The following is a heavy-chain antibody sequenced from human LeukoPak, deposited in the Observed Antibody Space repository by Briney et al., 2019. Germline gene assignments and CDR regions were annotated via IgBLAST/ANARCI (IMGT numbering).Heavy chain of an antibody. Sequence: PSETLSLTCTVSGGSISSYYWSWIRQPAGKGLEWIGRIYTSGSTNYNPSLKSRVTISIDKSKSQFSLKLSSVTAADTAVYYCARDRYGSGTAFDCWGQGTLVTVSS. CDR3: ARDRYGSGTAFDC. CDR2: IYTSGST. D-gene: IGHD3-10*01. J-gene: IGHJ4*02. CDR1: GGSISSYY. V-gene: IGHV4-4*07.